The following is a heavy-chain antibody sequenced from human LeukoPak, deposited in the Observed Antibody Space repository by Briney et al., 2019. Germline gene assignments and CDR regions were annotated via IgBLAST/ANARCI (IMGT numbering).Heavy chain of an antibody. J-gene: IGHJ4*02. CDR2: INHSGST. CDR3: ARRRLLYSSSSPFDY. D-gene: IGHD6-6*01. Sequence: PSETLSLTCAVYGGSFSGYYWSWIRQPPGKGLEWIGEINHSGSTNYNPSLKSRVTISVDTSKNQFSLKLSSVTAADTAVYYCARRRLLYSSSSPFDYWGQGTLVTVSS. CDR1: GGSFSGYY. V-gene: IGHV4-34*01.